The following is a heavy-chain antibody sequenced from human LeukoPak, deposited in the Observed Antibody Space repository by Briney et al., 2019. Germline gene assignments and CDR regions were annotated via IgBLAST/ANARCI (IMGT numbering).Heavy chain of an antibody. V-gene: IGHV5-51*01. J-gene: IGHJ6*02. Sequence: GESLKISCKGSGYSFTSYWIGWVRQMPGKGLEWMGIIYPGDSDTRYSPSFQGQVTISADKSISTAYLQWSSLKASDTAMYYCARAASAHYYYYGMDVWGQGTTVTVSS. D-gene: IGHD2-15*01. CDR1: GYSFTSYW. CDR2: IYPGDSDT. CDR3: ARAASAHYYYYGMDV.